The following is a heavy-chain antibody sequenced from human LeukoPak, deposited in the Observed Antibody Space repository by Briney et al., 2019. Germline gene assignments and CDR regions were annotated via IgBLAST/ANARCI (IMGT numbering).Heavy chain of an antibody. CDR2: IYYSGST. CDR3: ASLYDSSGYLTGFDY. J-gene: IGHJ4*02. CDR1: GGSISSGDYY. D-gene: IGHD3-22*01. V-gene: IGHV4-30-4*08. Sequence: PSETLSLTCTVSGGSISSGDYYWSWIRQPPGKGLEWIGYIYYSGSTYYNPSLKSRVTISVDTSKNQFSLKLSSVTAADTAVYYCASLYDSSGYLTGFDYWGQGTLVTVSP.